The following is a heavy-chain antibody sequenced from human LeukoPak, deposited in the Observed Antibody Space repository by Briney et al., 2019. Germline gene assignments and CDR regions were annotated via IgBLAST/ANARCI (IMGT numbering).Heavy chain of an antibody. V-gene: IGHV4-30-4*07. CDR1: GDSMTSGGYS. CDR2: IYNSGNA. D-gene: IGHD2-21*01. Sequence: PSETLSLTCTVSGDSMTSGGYSWSWIRQAPGKELEWIGYIYNSGNAYYNPSHKSRVTISIDTSKKQFSLKVNSIMAADTAIYFCSRIDNWFDPWGQGTLVTVSS. CDR3: SRIDNWFDP. J-gene: IGHJ5*02.